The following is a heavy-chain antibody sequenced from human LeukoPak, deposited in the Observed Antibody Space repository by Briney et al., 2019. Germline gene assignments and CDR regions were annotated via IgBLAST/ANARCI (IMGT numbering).Heavy chain of an antibody. Sequence: SETLSLTCTVSGGSISSYYWSWIRQPPGKGLEWIGYIYYSGSTNYNPSLKSRVTISVDTSKNQFSLKLSSVTAADTAVYYCARDRPHYDILTGYPNYYYYGMDVWGQGTTVTVSS. V-gene: IGHV4-59*01. CDR1: GGSISSYY. D-gene: IGHD3-9*01. CDR2: IYYSGST. CDR3: ARDRPHYDILTGYPNYYYYGMDV. J-gene: IGHJ6*02.